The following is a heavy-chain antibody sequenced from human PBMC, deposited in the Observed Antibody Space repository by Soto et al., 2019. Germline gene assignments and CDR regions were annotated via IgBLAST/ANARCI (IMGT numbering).Heavy chain of an antibody. CDR2: ISGSGGST. D-gene: IGHD3-16*02. J-gene: IGHJ4*02. CDR1: GFTFSSYA. V-gene: IGHV3-23*01. CDR3: ASGSYDYVWGSYRSAGGY. Sequence: GGSLRVSWAASGFTFSSYAMSWVRQAPGKGLEWVSAISGSGGSTYYADSVKGRFTISRDNSKNTLYLQMNSLRAEDTAVYYCASGSYDYVWGSYRSAGGYWGQGTLVTVS.